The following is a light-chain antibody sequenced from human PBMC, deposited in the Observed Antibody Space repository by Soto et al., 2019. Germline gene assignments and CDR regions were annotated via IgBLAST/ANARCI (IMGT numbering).Light chain of an antibody. Sequence: EIVLTQSPGTLSLSPGERPTLSCRASQSISSSYLAWYQQKPGQAPRLLIFGASSRATGIPDRFSGSGSGTDFTLTISRLEPEDFATYYCQQYETFGQGTKVEF. CDR2: GAS. V-gene: IGKV3-20*01. CDR3: QQYET. J-gene: IGKJ1*01. CDR1: QSISSSY.